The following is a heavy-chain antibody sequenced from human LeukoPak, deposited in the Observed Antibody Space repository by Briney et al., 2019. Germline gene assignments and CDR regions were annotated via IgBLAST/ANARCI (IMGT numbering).Heavy chain of an antibody. Sequence: ASVEVFCKASGYTFTGYYMHWVRQAPGQGLEWMGWINPNSGGTNYAQKFQGRVTMTRDTSISTAYMELSRLRSDDTAVYYCARGVLLRLRLGELSLRDRFDPWGQGTLVTVSS. CDR1: GYTFTGYY. CDR3: ARGVLLRLRLGELSLRDRFDP. CDR2: INPNSGGT. V-gene: IGHV1-2*02. D-gene: IGHD3-16*02. J-gene: IGHJ5*02.